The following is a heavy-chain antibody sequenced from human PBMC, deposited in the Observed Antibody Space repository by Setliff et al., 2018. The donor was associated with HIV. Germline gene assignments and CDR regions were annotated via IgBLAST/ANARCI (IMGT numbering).Heavy chain of an antibody. CDR3: ARQDVGAYAPLRY. D-gene: IGHD5-12*01. V-gene: IGHV3-74*01. CDR2: INSDGSST. J-gene: IGHJ4*02. CDR1: GFTFRSYT. Sequence: PGGSLRLSCAASGFTFRSYTMNWVRQAPGKGLVWVSRINSDGSSTSYADSVKGRFTISRDNAKNTLYLQMNSLRAEDTALYYCARQDVGAYAPLRYWGQGTLVTVSS.